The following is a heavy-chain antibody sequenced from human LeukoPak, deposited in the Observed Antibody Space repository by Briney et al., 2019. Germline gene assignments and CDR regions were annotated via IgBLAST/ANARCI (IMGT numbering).Heavy chain of an antibody. J-gene: IGHJ3*02. CDR2: INTYKGNT. CDR3: ARAGGWTREVYKYDAYSI. D-gene: IGHD4-23*01. Sequence: ASVSVSRTVSGYTFTDFRISWVRQAPGQGLEWMGWINTYKGNTYYAQNFQDRVTMTTDTSTTTGYMELRSLPSDDTAIYYCARAGGWTREVYKYDAYSICGEGTVVTVSS. CDR1: GYTFTDFR. V-gene: IGHV1-18*01.